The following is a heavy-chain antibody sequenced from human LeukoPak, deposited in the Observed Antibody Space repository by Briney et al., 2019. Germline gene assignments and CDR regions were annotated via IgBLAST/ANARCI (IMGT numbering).Heavy chain of an antibody. V-gene: IGHV3-11*01. CDR1: GFTFSDYY. D-gene: IGHD3-22*01. CDR2: ISSSGSTI. Sequence: GSLRLSCAASGFTFSDYYMSWIRQAPGKGLEWVSYISSSGSTIYYADSVKGRFTISRDNAKNSLYLQMNSLRAEDTAVYYCAGSYDSSGYEIDAFDIWGQGTMVTVSS. CDR3: AGSYDSSGYEIDAFDI. J-gene: IGHJ3*02.